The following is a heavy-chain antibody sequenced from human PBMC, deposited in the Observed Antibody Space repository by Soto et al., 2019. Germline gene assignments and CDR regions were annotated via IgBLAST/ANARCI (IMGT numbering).Heavy chain of an antibody. CDR1: GGSISSGGDY. J-gene: IGHJ1*01. V-gene: IGHV4-31*03. D-gene: IGHD2-15*01. CDR2: IYYSGST. Sequence: SETLSLTCTVSGGSISSGGDYWSWLRQHPGKGLEWIGYIYYSGSTYYNPSLKSRVTISVDTSKNQFSLKLSSVTAADSAVYFCARGVEAAASRVSRVFFQLWGPGTLVTVSS. CDR3: ARGVEAAASRVSRVFFQL.